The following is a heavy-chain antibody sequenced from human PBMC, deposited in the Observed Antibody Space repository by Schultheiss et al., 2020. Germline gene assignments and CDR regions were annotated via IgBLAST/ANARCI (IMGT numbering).Heavy chain of an antibody. CDR3: ARDNFWLLNDFWSGYYLDNPPTYGMDV. V-gene: IGHV3-30*03. D-gene: IGHD3-3*01. CDR1: GFTFSSYG. Sequence: WGSLRLPCAASGFTFSSYGMHWVRQAPGKGLEWVAVISYDGSNKYYADSVKGRFTISRDNSKNTLYLQMNSLRAEDTAVYYCARDNFWLLNDFWSGYYLDNPPTYGMDVWGQGTTVTVPS. CDR2: ISYDGSNK. J-gene: IGHJ6*02.